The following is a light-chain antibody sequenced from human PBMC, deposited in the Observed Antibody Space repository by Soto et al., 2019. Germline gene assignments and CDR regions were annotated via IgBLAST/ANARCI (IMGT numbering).Light chain of an antibody. CDR2: EAS. V-gene: IGLV2-23*01. Sequence: QSVLTQPASVSGSPGRSITISCTGISNDVGTYNLVSWYQHHPGKAPKLIIYEASKRPSGVPNRFSGSKSGNTASLTISGVHAEDEADYYCCSYGRSVVFGGGTKLTVL. CDR3: CSYGRSVV. CDR1: SNDVGTYNL. J-gene: IGLJ2*01.